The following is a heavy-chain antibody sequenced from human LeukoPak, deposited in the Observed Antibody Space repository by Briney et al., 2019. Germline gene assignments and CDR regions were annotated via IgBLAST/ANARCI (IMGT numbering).Heavy chain of an antibody. CDR1: GFTFSSYA. V-gene: IGHV3-23*01. CDR2: ISGSGGST. CDR3: AKGGSKGIVVVIRYFDY. J-gene: IGHJ4*02. D-gene: IGHD3-22*01. Sequence: GSLRLSCAASGFTFSSYAMSWVRQAPGKGLEWVSAISGSGGSTYYADSVKGRFTISRDNSKNTLYLQMNSLRAEDTAVYYCAKGGSKGIVVVIRYFDYWGQGTLVTVSS.